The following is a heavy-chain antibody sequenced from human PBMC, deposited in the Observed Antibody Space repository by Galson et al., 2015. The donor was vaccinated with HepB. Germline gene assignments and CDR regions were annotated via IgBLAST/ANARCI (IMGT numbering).Heavy chain of an antibody. CDR2: IKEDGSEK. J-gene: IGHJ6*02. Sequence: SLRLSCAASEFILSMYWMNWVRQAPGKGLEWVANIKEDGSEKNYVDSVKGRFTISRDNAKNSLYLQMNSLRVEDTAVYYCARDRGRSDYGYYYGMDVWGQGTTVTVSS. D-gene: IGHD4-17*01. CDR1: EFILSMYW. V-gene: IGHV3-7*01. CDR3: ARDRGRSDYGYYYGMDV.